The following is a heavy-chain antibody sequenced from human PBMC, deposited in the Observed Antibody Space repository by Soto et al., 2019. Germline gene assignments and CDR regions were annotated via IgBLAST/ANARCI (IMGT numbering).Heavy chain of an antibody. J-gene: IGHJ4*02. D-gene: IGHD6-19*01. Sequence: GGSMKVSRKASGYTFTSYCIHLVRQAPGQRLEWMGWINAGNGNTKYSQKFQGRVTITRDTSASTAYMELSSLRSEDTAVYYCARHGSGWDYWGQGTLVTVSS. CDR2: INAGNGNT. CDR3: ARHGSGWDY. CDR1: GYTFTSYC. V-gene: IGHV1-3*01.